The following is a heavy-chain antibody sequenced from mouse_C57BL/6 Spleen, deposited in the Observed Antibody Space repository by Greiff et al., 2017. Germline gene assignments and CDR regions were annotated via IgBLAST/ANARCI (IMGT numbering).Heavy chain of an antibody. V-gene: IGHV1-9*01. CDR2: ILPGSGST. Sequence: VQLQQSGAELMKPGASVKLSCKATGYTFTGYWIEWVKQRPGHGLEWIGEILPGSGSTNYNEKFKGKATFTADTSSNTAYMQLSSLTTEDSAIYYCARYPDYYGSSYDWFAYWGQGTLVTVSA. CDR1: GYTFTGYW. CDR3: ARYPDYYGSSYDWFAY. J-gene: IGHJ3*01. D-gene: IGHD1-1*01.